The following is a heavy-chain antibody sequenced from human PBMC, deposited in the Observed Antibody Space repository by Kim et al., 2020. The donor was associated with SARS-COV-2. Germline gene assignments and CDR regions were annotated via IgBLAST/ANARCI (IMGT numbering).Heavy chain of an antibody. CDR2: ISGSAGTT. Sequence: GGSLRLSCAVSGFTFSSYAMNWVRQAPGKGLEWVSGISGSAGTTYYADSVKGRFTISRDNSKNTLYLQMNSLRAEDTAVYYCAKVLSDSGSYYNGFAYWGQGTLVTVSS. D-gene: IGHD3-10*01. CDR1: GFTFSSYA. CDR3: AKVLSDSGSYYNGFAY. V-gene: IGHV3-23*01. J-gene: IGHJ4*02.